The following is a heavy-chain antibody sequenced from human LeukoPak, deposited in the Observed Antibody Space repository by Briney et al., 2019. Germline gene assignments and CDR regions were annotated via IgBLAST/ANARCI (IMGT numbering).Heavy chain of an antibody. Sequence: PGGSLRLSCAASGFTFSIYSMNWVRQTPGKGLEWVSSISSTSSYIFYADSVKGRFTISRDNAKNSLYLQMNSLRAEDTAVYYCAREPAPVILWGRGTLVTVSS. CDR2: ISSTSSYI. V-gene: IGHV3-21*01. D-gene: IGHD2-21*01. CDR1: GFTFSIYS. J-gene: IGHJ4*01. CDR3: AREPAPVIL.